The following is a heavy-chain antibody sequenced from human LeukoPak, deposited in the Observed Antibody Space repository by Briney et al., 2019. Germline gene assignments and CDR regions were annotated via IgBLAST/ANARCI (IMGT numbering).Heavy chain of an antibody. D-gene: IGHD6-13*01. CDR2: IYTSGTT. Sequence: PSETLSLTCTVSGGSISNYYWSWIRQPAGKGLEWIGRIYTSGTTNYNPSLKSRVTMSVDTSKNQFSLKLSSVTAADTAVYYCARGVSSSWSEYFQHWGQGTLVTVSS. CDR3: ARGVSSSWSEYFQH. J-gene: IGHJ1*01. CDR1: GGSISNYY. V-gene: IGHV4-4*07.